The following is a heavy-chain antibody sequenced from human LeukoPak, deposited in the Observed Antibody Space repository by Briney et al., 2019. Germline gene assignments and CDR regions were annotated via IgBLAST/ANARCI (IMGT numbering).Heavy chain of an antibody. CDR3: ARTYGSGSYYTYYMDV. D-gene: IGHD3-10*01. CDR2: ISGSGGST. CDR1: GFTFSSYA. J-gene: IGHJ6*03. V-gene: IGHV3-23*01. Sequence: GGSLRLSCAASGFTFSSYAMSWVRQAPGKGLEWVSAISGSGGSTYYADSVKGRFTISRDNSKNTLYMQMNSLRAGDTAVYYCARTYGSGSYYTYYMDVWGKGTTVTISS.